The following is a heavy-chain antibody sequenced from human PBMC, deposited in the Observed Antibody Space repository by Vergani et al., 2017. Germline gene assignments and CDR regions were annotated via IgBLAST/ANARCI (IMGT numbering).Heavy chain of an antibody. Sequence: VQLVESGGGVVQPGRSLRLSCAASGFTFSSYGMHWVRQAPGKGLEWVAVIWYDGSNKYYADSVKGRFTISRDNSKNTLYLQMNSLRAEDTAVYYCAIAAAGNNGMDVWGQGTTVTVSS. V-gene: IGHV3-33*01. D-gene: IGHD6-13*01. CDR2: IWYDGSNK. CDR1: GFTFSSYG. CDR3: AIAAAGNNGMDV. J-gene: IGHJ6*02.